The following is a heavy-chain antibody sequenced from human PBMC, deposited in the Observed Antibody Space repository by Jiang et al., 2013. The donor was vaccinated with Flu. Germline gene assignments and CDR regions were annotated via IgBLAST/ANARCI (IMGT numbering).Heavy chain of an antibody. J-gene: IGHJ6*02. CDR3: ARDQVPAAMILAYYYYGMDV. V-gene: IGHV1-46*01. D-gene: IGHD2-2*01. Sequence: GGSTSYAQKFQGRVTMTRDTSTSTVYMELSSLRSEDTAVYYCARDQVPAAMILAYYYYGMDVWGQGTTVTVSS. CDR2: GGST.